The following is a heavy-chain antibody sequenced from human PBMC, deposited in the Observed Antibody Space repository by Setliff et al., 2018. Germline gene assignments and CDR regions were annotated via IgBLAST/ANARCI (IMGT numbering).Heavy chain of an antibody. D-gene: IGHD3-22*01. Sequence: GGSLRLSCAASGFTLDDYAMHWVRQAPGKGLEWVSGVSWNSGTSAYADSVKGRFTISRDNAKNSLYLQMNSLRVEDMALYYCAKEYYSDSSGYYRGPAAFDIRGQGTVVTVSS. J-gene: IGHJ3*02. CDR3: AKEYYSDSSGYYRGPAAFDI. CDR2: VSWNSGTS. V-gene: IGHV3-9*03. CDR1: GFTLDDYA.